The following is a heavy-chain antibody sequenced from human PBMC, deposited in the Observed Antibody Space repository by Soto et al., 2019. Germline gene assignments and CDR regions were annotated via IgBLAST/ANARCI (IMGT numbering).Heavy chain of an antibody. CDR3: ARDPFYSNSWQGEDYYYYYGMDV. D-gene: IGHD6-13*01. CDR2: INPTGGST. CDR1: GYTLTTYY. J-gene: IGHJ6*02. V-gene: IGHV1-46*01. Sequence: ASVKVSCKASGYTLTTYYMHWVRQAPGQGLEWMGIINPTGGSTTYAQKFQGRATMTRDTSTSTVYMELSSLKSEDTAVYYCARDPFYSNSWQGEDYYYYYGMDVWGQGTTVTVSS.